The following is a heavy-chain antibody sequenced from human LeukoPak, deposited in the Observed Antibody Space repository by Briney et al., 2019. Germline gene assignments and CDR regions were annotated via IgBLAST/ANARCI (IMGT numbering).Heavy chain of an antibody. CDR1: GGTFSDYA. Sequence: ASVKVSCKASGGTFSDYALNWVRQAPGQGLEWMGVFIPILGTANSTQKFHGRVTITADISTNTVYMELSSLRSEDTAVYFCAGIPVFGVVLHQEPVWGKGTTVTVSS. CDR3: AGIPVFGVVLHQEPV. V-gene: IGHV1-69*10. CDR2: FIPILGTA. J-gene: IGHJ6*04. D-gene: IGHD3-3*01.